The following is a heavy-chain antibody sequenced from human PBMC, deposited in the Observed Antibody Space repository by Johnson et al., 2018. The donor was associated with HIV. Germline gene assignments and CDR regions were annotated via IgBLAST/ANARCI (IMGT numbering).Heavy chain of an antibody. CDR2: IRYDGSNK. V-gene: IGHV3-30*02. Sequence: QVQLVESGGGVVQPGRSLRLSCAGSGFTFSSYGMHWVRQAPGTGLEWVAFIRYDGSNKYYANSVKGRFTISRANSNNTLYLQMGSLRAEDMAVYYCASSAPGIMGAFDIWGQGTMVTVSS. CDR1: GFTFSSYG. J-gene: IGHJ3*02. D-gene: IGHD3-10*01. CDR3: ASSAPGIMGAFDI.